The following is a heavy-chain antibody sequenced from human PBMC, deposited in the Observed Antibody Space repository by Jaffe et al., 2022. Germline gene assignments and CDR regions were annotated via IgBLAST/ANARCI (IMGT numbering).Heavy chain of an antibody. Sequence: EVQLVESGGGLVQPGGSLRLSCAASGFTFSNYWMSWVRQAPGKGLEWVANMNEDGSERYYVDSVKGRFTISRDNAKNSLYLQMNNLRAEDTAVYYCARSDNSGWRTRDYWGQGTLVTVSS. V-gene: IGHV3-7*05. D-gene: IGHD5-12*01. CDR3: ARSDNSGWRTRDY. J-gene: IGHJ4*02. CDR1: GFTFSNYW. CDR2: MNEDGSER.